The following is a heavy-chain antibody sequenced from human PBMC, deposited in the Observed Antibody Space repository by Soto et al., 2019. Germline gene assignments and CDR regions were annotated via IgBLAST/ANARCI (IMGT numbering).Heavy chain of an antibody. V-gene: IGHV3-74*01. CDR3: VRTSLVVAAATREDY. Sequence: PGGSLRLSCAASGFTFSSYWMHRVRQAPGKGLVWVSRINSDGSSTSYADSVKGRFTISRDNAKNTLYLQMSSLRAEDTAVYYCVRTSLVVAAATREDYWGQGTLVTVSS. J-gene: IGHJ4*02. D-gene: IGHD2-15*01. CDR2: INSDGSST. CDR1: GFTFSSYW.